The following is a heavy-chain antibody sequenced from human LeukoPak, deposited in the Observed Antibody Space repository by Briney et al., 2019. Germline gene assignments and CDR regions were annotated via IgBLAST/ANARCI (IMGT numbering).Heavy chain of an antibody. CDR1: GGSISSGGYY. CDR2: IYYSGST. Sequence: SETLSLTCTVSGGSISSGGYYWSWIRQHPGKGLEWIGYIYYSGSTYYNPSLKSRVTISVDTSKNQFSLKLSSVTAADTAVYYCARGVGAAATGGFDPWGQGTLVTVSS. CDR3: ARGVGAAATGGFDP. V-gene: IGHV4-31*03. D-gene: IGHD2-15*01. J-gene: IGHJ5*02.